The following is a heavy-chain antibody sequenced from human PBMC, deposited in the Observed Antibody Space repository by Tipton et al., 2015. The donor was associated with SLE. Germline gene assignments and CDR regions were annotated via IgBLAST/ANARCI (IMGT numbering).Heavy chain of an antibody. CDR3: ARVRVDTAMGVFDF. J-gene: IGHJ4*02. CDR1: GYTFTTYG. V-gene: IGHV1-18*01. Sequence: QLMQSGPEVKKPGASVRVSCKASGYTFTTYGISWVRQAPGQGLEWMGWISTYNGNTNYAQKLQGRVTMTSDTSTSTAYMELRSLGSDDTAIYYCARVRVDTAMGVFDFWGQGTLVTVSS. D-gene: IGHD5-18*01. CDR2: ISTYNGNT.